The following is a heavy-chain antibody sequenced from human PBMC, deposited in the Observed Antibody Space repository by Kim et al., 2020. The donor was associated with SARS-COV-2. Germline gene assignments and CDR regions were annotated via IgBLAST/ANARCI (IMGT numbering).Heavy chain of an antibody. CDR3: ARLKYYDSSGYISFDY. Sequence: SETLSLTCAVSGGSISSSNWWSWVRQPPGKGLEWIGEIYHSGSTNYNPSLKSRVTISVDKSKNQFSLKLSSVTAAETAVYYCARLKYYDSSGYISFDYWGQGTLVTVSS. J-gene: IGHJ4*02. CDR2: IYHSGST. D-gene: IGHD3-22*01. V-gene: IGHV4-4*02. CDR1: GGSISSSNW.